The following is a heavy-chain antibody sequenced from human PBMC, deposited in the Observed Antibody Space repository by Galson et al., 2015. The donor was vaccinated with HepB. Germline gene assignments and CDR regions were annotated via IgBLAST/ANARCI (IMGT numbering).Heavy chain of an antibody. CDR2: INHSGST. Sequence: TLSLTCAVYGGSFSGYYWSWIRQPPGKGLEWIGEINHSGSTNYNPSLKSRVTISVDTSKNQFSLKLSSVTAADTAVYYCARGRDSSSEGSCDYWGQGTLVTVSS. V-gene: IGHV4-34*01. J-gene: IGHJ4*02. D-gene: IGHD6-6*01. CDR3: ARGRDSSSEGSCDY. CDR1: GGSFSGYY.